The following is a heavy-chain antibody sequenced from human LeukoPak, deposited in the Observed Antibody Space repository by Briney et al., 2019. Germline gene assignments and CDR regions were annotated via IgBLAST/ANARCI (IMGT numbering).Heavy chain of an antibody. CDR1: GFIFNSYA. CDR2: ITSSGNNI. V-gene: IGHV3-64*02. Sequence: GGSLRLSCAASGFIFNSYAMHWVRQAPGRGLEYVSAITSSGNNIFYADSVKGRFTISRDNSKNTLYLQMNSPRAEDTAVYYCAKHVEIVPAATTPDYFDYWGQGTLVTVSS. D-gene: IGHD2-2*01. CDR3: AKHVEIVPAATTPDYFDY. J-gene: IGHJ4*02.